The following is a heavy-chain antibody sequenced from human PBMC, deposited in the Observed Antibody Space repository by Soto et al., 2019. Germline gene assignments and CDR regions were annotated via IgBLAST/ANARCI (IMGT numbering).Heavy chain of an antibody. D-gene: IGHD1-26*01. J-gene: IGHJ4*02. CDR1: GLTLNNYS. CDR3: ATNSGSKYPGY. Sequence: PGGSLRLSCAASGLTLNNYSMNWVRQVPGKGLEWISFISFDSRAIYYADSVKGRFTISRDNAKNSLYLQMNSLRDEDTAVYYCATNSGSKYPGYWGQGTLVTVSS. CDR2: ISFDSRAI. V-gene: IGHV3-48*02.